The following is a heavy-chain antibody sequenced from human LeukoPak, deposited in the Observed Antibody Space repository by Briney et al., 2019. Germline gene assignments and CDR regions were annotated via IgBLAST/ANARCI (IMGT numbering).Heavy chain of an antibody. V-gene: IGHV1-2*02. CDR3: ARDRTPGMAATGTKGQDAFDI. D-gene: IGHD6-13*01. J-gene: IGHJ3*02. CDR1: GYTFTGYY. Sequence: ASVKVSCKASGYTFTGYYMHWVRQAPGQGLEWMGWINPNSGGTNYAQKFQGRVTMTTDTSTTTAYMELRSLRSDDTAVYYCARDRTPGMAATGTKGQDAFDIWGQGTVVTVSS. CDR2: INPNSGGT.